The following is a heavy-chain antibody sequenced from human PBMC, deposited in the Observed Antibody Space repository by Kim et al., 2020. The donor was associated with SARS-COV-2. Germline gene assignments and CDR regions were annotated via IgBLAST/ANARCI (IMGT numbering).Heavy chain of an antibody. D-gene: IGHD3-10*01. V-gene: IGHV4-38-2*02. CDR1: GYSISSGYY. CDR3: ATDLWLRETFDY. CDR2: IYHSGST. Sequence: SETLSLTCTVSGYSISSGYYWGWIRQPPGKGLEWIGSIYHSGSTYYNPSLKSRVTISIDTSKNQFSLRLSSVTAADTAVYYCATDLWLRETFDYWGQGALVTVSS. J-gene: IGHJ4*02.